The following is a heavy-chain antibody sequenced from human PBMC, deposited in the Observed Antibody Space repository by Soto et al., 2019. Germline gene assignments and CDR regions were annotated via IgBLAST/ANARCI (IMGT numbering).Heavy chain of an antibody. CDR1: GFIFSDSV. CDR2: IRMKGDNYVT. Sequence: EVQLVESGGGLVQPGASLKLFCGASGFIFSDSVIHWVRQASGKGLEWVGRIRMKGDNYVTTYIAPGKGRCIISRDDERKTAYLQMNSLKIDDTDMYYCTRQEKGTSWFGSWGQGTLVIVSS. CDR3: TRQEKGTSWFGS. V-gene: IGHV3-73*01. D-gene: IGHD1-1*01. J-gene: IGHJ5*01.